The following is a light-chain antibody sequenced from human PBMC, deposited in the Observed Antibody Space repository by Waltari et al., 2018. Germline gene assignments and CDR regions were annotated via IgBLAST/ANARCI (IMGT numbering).Light chain of an antibody. V-gene: IGKV3-20*01. Sequence: EIVLTQSPGTLSLPPGERATLSCRASQSVSSSYLAWLQQKPGQAPRLLIYGTSNSAPGIPDRFSGSWSGTDFTLTISRREPEDFAVYHCHQYGSSPRITFGGGTKVEIK. CDR2: GTS. J-gene: IGKJ4*01. CDR3: HQYGSSPRIT. CDR1: QSVSSSY.